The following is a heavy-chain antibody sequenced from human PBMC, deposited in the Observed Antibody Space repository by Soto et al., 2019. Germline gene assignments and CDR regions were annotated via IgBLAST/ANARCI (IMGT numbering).Heavy chain of an antibody. CDR3: ARHLFMPDAMSTYYFYYGLDV. CDR2: IDPSDSYT. D-gene: IGHD2-2*01. Sequence: PGESLKISCQGSGYTFTNYWITWVRQMPGKGLEWMGRIDPSDSYTNFSPSFQGHVTISADKSITTAYLQWSSLKASDSAIYYCARHLFMPDAMSTYYFYYGLDVWGQGTTVTVSS. CDR1: GYTFTNYW. V-gene: IGHV5-10-1*01. J-gene: IGHJ6*02.